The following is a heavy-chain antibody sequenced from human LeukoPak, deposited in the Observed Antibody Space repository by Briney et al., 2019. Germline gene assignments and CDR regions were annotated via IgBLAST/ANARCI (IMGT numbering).Heavy chain of an antibody. CDR2: IYTSGST. D-gene: IGHD3-10*01. CDR3: AVQLRGFGEASSFYFDY. CDR1: GGSISSGSYY. J-gene: IGHJ4*02. V-gene: IGHV4-61*02. Sequence: SQTLSLTCTVSGGSISSGSYYWSWIRQPAGKGLEWIGRIYTSGSTNYNPSLKSRVTISVDTSKNQFSLKLTSVTAADTAVYYCAVQLRGFGEASSFYFDYWAREPWSPSPQ.